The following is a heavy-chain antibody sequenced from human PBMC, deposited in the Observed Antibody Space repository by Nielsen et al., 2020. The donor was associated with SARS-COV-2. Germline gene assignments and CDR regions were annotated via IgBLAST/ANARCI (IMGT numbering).Heavy chain of an antibody. J-gene: IGHJ3*02. Sequence: ASVKVSCKASGYTFTSYDINWVRQATGQGLEWMGWMNPNSGNTGYAQKFQGRVTMTRNTSISTAYMELSSLRSEDTAVYYCAGGTYGDYAGNDAFDIWGQGTKVTVSS. V-gene: IGHV1-8*01. CDR2: MNPNSGNT. CDR1: GYTFTSYD. D-gene: IGHD4-17*01. CDR3: AGGTYGDYAGNDAFDI.